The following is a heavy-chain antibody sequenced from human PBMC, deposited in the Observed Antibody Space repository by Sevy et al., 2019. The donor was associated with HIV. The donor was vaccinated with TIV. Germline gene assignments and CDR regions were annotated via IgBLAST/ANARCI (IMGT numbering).Heavy chain of an antibody. Sequence: GGSLRLSRAASGFTFSSYSMNWVRQAPGKGLEWVSSISDSSNYIYYADSVKGRFTISRDNAKNSLYLQMNSLRAEDTAVYYCARRYCSLTSCYMHDAFDIWGQGTMVTVSS. D-gene: IGHD2-2*02. CDR2: ISDSSNYI. CDR1: GFTFSSYS. J-gene: IGHJ3*02. V-gene: IGHV3-21*01. CDR3: ARRYCSLTSCYMHDAFDI.